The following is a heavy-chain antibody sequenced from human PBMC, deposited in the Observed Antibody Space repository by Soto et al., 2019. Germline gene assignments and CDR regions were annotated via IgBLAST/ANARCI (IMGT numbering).Heavy chain of an antibody. CDR1: GGTFSSYA. V-gene: IGHV1-69*06. CDR2: IIPIFGTA. J-gene: IGHJ4*02. Sequence: ASVKVSCKASGGTFSSYAISWVRQAPGQGLEWMGGIIPIFGTANYAQKFQGRVTITADKSTSTAYMELSSLRSEDTAVYYCARGSIAVAGTGPHFDYWGQGTLVTVSS. D-gene: IGHD6-19*01. CDR3: ARGSIAVAGTGPHFDY.